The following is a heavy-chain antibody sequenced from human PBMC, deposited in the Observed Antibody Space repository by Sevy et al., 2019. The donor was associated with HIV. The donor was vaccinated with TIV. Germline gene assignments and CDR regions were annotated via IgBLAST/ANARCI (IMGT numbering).Heavy chain of an antibody. D-gene: IGHD2-15*01. CDR2: IGTAGDT. J-gene: IGHJ3*02. V-gene: IGHV3-13*01. Sequence: GGSLRLSCAASGFTFSSYDMHWVRQATGKGLEWVSAIGTAGDTYYPGSVKGRFTISRENAKNSLYLQMNSLRAGDTAGYYYARVRRYCSGGSCYFDDAFDIWGQGTMVTVSS. CDR3: ARVRRYCSGGSCYFDDAFDI. CDR1: GFTFSSYD.